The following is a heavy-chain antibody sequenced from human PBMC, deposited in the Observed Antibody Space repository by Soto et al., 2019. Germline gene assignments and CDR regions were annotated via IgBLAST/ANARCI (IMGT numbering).Heavy chain of an antibody. V-gene: IGHV1-69*01. J-gene: IGHJ6*02. D-gene: IGHD5-18*01. CDR1: GGTFSSYA. CDR3: AIRGGTAMGVGAGMDV. CDR2: IIPIFGTA. Sequence: QVQLVQSGAEVKKPGSSVKVSCKASGGTFSSYAISWVRQAPGQGLEWMGGIIPIFGTANYEQKFQGRVTITADESTSTAYMELSSLRSEDTAVYYCAIRGGTAMGVGAGMDVWGQGTTVNVSS.